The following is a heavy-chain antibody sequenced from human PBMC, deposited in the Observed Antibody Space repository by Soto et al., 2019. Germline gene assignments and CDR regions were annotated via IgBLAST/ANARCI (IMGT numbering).Heavy chain of an antibody. Sequence: VHLVESGGGLAQPGGSLRLSCAASGFTLSNYEINWVRQAPWKGLEWISYISVSGGTKYFADSVNGRFTISRDNAYNSVYLHMSSLRGEDTAVYYCARENSIGGAHDSFDVWGQGTLVTVSS. V-gene: IGHV3-48*03. CDR2: ISVSGGTK. CDR3: ARENSIGGAHDSFDV. J-gene: IGHJ3*01. D-gene: IGHD1-26*01. CDR1: GFTLSNYE.